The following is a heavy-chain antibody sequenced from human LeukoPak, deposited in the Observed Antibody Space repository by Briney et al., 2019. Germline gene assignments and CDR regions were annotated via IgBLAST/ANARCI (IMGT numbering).Heavy chain of an antibody. CDR3: ARAFNDAFDI. Sequence: GGSLRLSCAASGFTFRDIYMGWIRQAPGKGLEWVLYISNSVGSRIYNSDSVKGRFTISSDNTKNSLYLQMNSRRAEDTAVYYCARAFNDAFDIWGQGTMVTVSS. CDR1: GFTFRDIY. CDR2: ISNSVGSRI. V-gene: IGHV3-11*04. J-gene: IGHJ3*02.